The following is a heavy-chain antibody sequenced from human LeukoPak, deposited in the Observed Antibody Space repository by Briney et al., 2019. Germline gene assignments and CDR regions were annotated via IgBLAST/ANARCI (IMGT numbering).Heavy chain of an antibody. CDR1: GFTFSSYA. CDR3: AKDRRSSYYYYGMDV. V-gene: IGHV3-30-3*01. J-gene: IGHJ6*02. CDR2: ISYDGSNK. Sequence: GGSLRLSCAASGFTFSSYAMHWVRQAPGKGLEWVAVISYDGSNKYYADSVKGRFTISRDNAKNSLYLQMNSLRAEDTALYYCAKDRRSSYYYYGMDVWGQGTTVTVSS.